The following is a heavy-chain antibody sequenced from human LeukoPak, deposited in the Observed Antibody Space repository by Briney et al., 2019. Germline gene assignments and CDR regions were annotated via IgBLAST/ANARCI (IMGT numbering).Heavy chain of an antibody. J-gene: IGHJ4*02. CDR2: IYYSGST. D-gene: IGHD3-3*01. Sequence: SETLSLTCTVSGGSISSYYWSWIRQPPGKGLEWIGYIYYSGSTNYNPSLESRVTISVDTSKNQFSLKLSSVTAADTAVYYCARATTEGFLEWFNKYYFDYWGQGTLVTVSS. CDR3: ARATTEGFLEWFNKYYFDY. V-gene: IGHV4-59*01. CDR1: GGSISSYY.